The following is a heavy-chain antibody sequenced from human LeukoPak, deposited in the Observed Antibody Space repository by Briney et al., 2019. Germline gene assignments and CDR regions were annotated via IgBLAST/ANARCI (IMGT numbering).Heavy chain of an antibody. CDR2: INWNGGST. CDR1: GFTFEEHG. V-gene: IGHV3-20*04. J-gene: IGHJ4*02. D-gene: IGHD6-19*01. CDR3: AGGDSSGWYFDY. Sequence: GGSLRLSCAASGFTFEEHGMSWVRHAPGKGPEWVSGINWNGGSTGYGESAKGRFTISRDNAKNSLYLQMNSLRAEDTALYYCAGGDSSGWYFDYWGQGILVTVSS.